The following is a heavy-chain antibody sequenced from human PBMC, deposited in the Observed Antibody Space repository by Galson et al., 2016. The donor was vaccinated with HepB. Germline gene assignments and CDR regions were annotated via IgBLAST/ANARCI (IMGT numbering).Heavy chain of an antibody. CDR1: GYTFTSYG. CDR3: ARGGGKIFGVVIFLGAFDI. V-gene: IGHV1-18*01. Sequence: SVKVSCKASGYTFTSYGISWVRQAPGQGLEWMGWISAYNGNTNYAQKLQGRVTMTTDTSTSTAYMELRSLRSDDTAVYYCARGGGKIFGVVIFLGAFDIWGQGTMVTVSS. D-gene: IGHD3-3*01. CDR2: ISAYNGNT. J-gene: IGHJ3*02.